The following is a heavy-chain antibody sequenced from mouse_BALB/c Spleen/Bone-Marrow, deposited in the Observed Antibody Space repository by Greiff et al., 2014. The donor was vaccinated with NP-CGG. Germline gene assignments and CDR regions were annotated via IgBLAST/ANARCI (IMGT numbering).Heavy chain of an antibody. D-gene: IGHD2-4*01. CDR1: GYTFTSYW. J-gene: IGHJ1*01. V-gene: IGHV1S127*01. CDR2: IDPSDSYT. Sequence: VQLQQSGAELVKPGASVKMSCKASGYTFTSYWMHWVKQRPEQGLEWIGVIDPSDSYTSYNQKFKGKATLTVDTSSSTAYMQLSSLTSEDSAVYYCTRGDYDWYFDVWGAGTTVTVSS. CDR3: TRGDYDWYFDV.